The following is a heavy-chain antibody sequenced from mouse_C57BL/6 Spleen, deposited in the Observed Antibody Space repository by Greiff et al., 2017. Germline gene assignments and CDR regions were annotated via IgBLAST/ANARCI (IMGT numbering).Heavy chain of an antibody. CDR3: ARGDGYYWYFDV. D-gene: IGHD2-3*01. CDR1: GYTFTSYW. V-gene: IGHV1-69*01. J-gene: IGHJ1*03. Sequence: VPLPHPGAELVMPGASVKLSCKASGYTFTSYWMHWVKQRPGQGLEWIGEIDPSDSYTNYNQKFKGKSTLTVDKSSSTAYMQLSSLTSEDSAVYYCARGDGYYWYFDVWGTGTTVTVSS. CDR2: IDPSDSYT.